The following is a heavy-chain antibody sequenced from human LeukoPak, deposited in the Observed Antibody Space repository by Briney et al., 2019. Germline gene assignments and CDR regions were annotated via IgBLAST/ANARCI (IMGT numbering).Heavy chain of an antibody. J-gene: IGHJ3*02. Sequence: GGSLRLSCVGSGFTFSSFRMNWVRQAPGKGLEWVSSISSSSSYIYYADSVKGRFTISRDNAKNSLYLQMNSPRAEDTAVYYCARDHYYDSSGYGRAFDIWGQGTMVTVSS. CDR3: ARDHYYDSSGYGRAFDI. V-gene: IGHV3-21*01. D-gene: IGHD3-22*01. CDR2: ISSSSSYI. CDR1: GFTFSSFR.